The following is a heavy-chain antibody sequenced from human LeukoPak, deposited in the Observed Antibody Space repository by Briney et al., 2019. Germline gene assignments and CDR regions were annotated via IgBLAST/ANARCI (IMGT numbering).Heavy chain of an antibody. CDR3: TTDHQTTVSPYYYYYYMDV. CDR1: GFTFDDYA. J-gene: IGHJ6*03. Sequence: GGSLRLSCAASGFTFDDYAMSWFRQAPGKGLEWVSFIRSKTYGATTEYAASVKGRFTISRDDSKNTLYLQMNSLKTEDTAVYYCTTDHQTTVSPYYYYYYMDVWGKGTTVTVSS. D-gene: IGHD4-11*01. V-gene: IGHV3-49*03. CDR2: IRSKTYGATT.